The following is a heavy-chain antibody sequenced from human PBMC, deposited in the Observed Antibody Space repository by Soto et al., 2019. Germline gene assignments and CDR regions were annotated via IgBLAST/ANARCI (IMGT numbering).Heavy chain of an antibody. J-gene: IGHJ4*02. CDR3: ARAGTVVTRRALAY. D-gene: IGHD2-21*02. CDR1: GGSFSGYY. CDR2: INHSGST. Sequence: SETLSLTCAVYGGSFSGYYWSWIRQPPGKGLEWIGEINHSGSTNYNPSLKSRVTISVDTSKNQFSLKLSSVTAADTAVYYCARAGTVVTRRALAYWGQGTLVTVSS. V-gene: IGHV4-34*01.